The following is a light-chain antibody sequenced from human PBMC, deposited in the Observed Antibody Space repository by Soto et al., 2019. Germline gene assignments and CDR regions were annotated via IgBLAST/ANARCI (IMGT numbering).Light chain of an antibody. CDR3: HQYGKSPRT. J-gene: IGKJ1*01. CDR1: QSVSSSY. Sequence: EIVLTQSPGTLSLSPGERATLSCRASQSVSSSYLAWYQQTPCQAPRLLIYDASSRATGIPDRFSGSGSGTDLTLCISRLEHKDVAMYYCHQYGKSPRTFGQGTKVVIK. CDR2: DAS. V-gene: IGKV3-20*01.